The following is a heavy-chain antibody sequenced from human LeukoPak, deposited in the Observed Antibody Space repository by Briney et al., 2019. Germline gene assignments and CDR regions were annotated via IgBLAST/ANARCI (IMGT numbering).Heavy chain of an antibody. CDR3: AKGYYDSSPGFDY. J-gene: IGHJ4*02. Sequence: GGSLRLSCAASGFTFDDYTMHWVRQAPGKGLEWVSLISWDGGSTYYADSVKGRFTISRDNSKNSLYLQMNSLRAEDTALYYCAKGYYDSSPGFDYWGQGTLVTVSS. CDR1: GFTFDDYT. CDR2: ISWDGGST. V-gene: IGHV3-43*01. D-gene: IGHD3-22*01.